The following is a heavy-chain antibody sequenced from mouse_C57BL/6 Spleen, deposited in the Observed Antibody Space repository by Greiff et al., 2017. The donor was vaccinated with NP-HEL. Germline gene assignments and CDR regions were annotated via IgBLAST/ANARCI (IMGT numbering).Heavy chain of an antibody. CDR1: GYAFSSYW. D-gene: IGHD3-1*01. V-gene: IGHV1-80*01. Sequence: QVQLKESGAELVKPGASVKISCKASGYAFSSYWMNWVKQRPGKGLEWIGQIYPGDGDTNYNGKFKGKATLTADKSSSTAYMQLSSLTSEDSAVYFCARSGDGGFAYWGQGTLVTVSA. J-gene: IGHJ3*01. CDR2: IYPGDGDT. CDR3: ARSGDGGFAY.